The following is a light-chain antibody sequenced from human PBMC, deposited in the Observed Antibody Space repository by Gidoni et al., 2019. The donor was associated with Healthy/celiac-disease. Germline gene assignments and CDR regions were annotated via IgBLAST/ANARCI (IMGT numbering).Light chain of an antibody. J-gene: IGKJ2*01. Sequence: EVVFTQSPGTLSLSPGERATISCRASQSVSSSYLAWYQQKPGQATRLLIYGASSRATGSPDRYSGSGSGTDFTLTISRLEPEDFAVYYCQQYGSSPPYTFGQGTKLEIK. CDR1: QSVSSSY. CDR2: GAS. CDR3: QQYGSSPPYT. V-gene: IGKV3-20*01.